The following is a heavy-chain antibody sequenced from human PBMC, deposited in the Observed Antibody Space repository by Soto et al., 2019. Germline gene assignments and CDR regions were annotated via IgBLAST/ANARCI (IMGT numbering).Heavy chain of an antibody. Sequence: QVQLVQSGAEVKKPGASVKVSCKASGYTFTSYAMHWVRQAPGQRLEWMGWINAGNGNTKYSQKFQGRVTITRDTSVSTAYMELSSLRSEDTAVYYCARSDVWGSYRYTPRDAFDIWGQGTMVTVSS. J-gene: IGHJ3*02. D-gene: IGHD3-16*02. CDR2: INAGNGNT. CDR1: GYTFTSYA. V-gene: IGHV1-3*01. CDR3: ARSDVWGSYRYTPRDAFDI.